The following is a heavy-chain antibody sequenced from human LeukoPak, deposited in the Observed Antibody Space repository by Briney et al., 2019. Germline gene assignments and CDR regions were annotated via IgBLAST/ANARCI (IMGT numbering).Heavy chain of an antibody. D-gene: IGHD6-19*01. J-gene: IGHJ4*02. CDR2: IYYSGST. CDR3: ARHASVDGNWPRPLDY. CDR1: GGSISSSNYY. Sequence: SETLSLTCTVSGGSISSSNYYWGWIRQPPGKGLEWIGNIYYSGSTYYKPSLRTRVTISVDTSKNQFSLKLTSVTAADTAVYYCARHASVDGNWPRPLDYWGQGSLVTVSS. V-gene: IGHV4-39*01.